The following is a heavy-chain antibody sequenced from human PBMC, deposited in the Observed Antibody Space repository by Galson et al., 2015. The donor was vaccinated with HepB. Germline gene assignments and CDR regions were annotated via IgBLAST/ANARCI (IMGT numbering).Heavy chain of an antibody. CDR1: GYTFITYY. CDR2: IHPSGGST. Sequence: SVKVSCKASGYTFITYYMYWVRQAPGQGLEWMGTIHPSGGSTDYAQNFQGRVTMTGDTSTNTVYMELRTLGSEDTADYYCVSSVTTTADHWDPGILVTGAS. D-gene: IGHD1/OR15-1a*01. V-gene: IGHV1-46*03. J-gene: IGHJ1*01. CDR3: VSSVTTTADH.